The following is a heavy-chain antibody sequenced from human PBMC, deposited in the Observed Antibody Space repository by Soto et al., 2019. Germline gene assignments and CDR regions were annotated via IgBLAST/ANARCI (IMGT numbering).Heavy chain of an antibody. V-gene: IGHV4-34*01. CDR3: ARRVAYDFWSGLDYGMDV. CDR1: GGSFSGYY. J-gene: IGHJ6*02. Sequence: SETLSLTCAVYGGSFSGYYWSWIRQPPGKGLEWIGEINHSGSTNYNPSLKSRVTISVDTSKNQFSLKLSSVTAADTAVYYCARRVAYDFWSGLDYGMDVWGQGTTVTVSS. D-gene: IGHD3-3*01. CDR2: INHSGST.